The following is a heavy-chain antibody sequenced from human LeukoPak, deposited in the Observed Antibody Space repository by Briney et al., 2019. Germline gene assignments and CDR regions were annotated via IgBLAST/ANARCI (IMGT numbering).Heavy chain of an antibody. D-gene: IGHD4-23*01. V-gene: IGHV1-2*02. CDR2: INPDSGGA. J-gene: IGHJ4*02. Sequence: ASVKVSCKTSGFTFTGYYIHWVRQAPGQGFEWIGWINPDSGGADYAQKFQGRVTMTRDTSISTVYMELNSLTSDDTAVYYCASLASAEVVTPPGYWGQGTLVTVSS. CDR3: ASLASAEVVTPPGY. CDR1: GFTFTGYY.